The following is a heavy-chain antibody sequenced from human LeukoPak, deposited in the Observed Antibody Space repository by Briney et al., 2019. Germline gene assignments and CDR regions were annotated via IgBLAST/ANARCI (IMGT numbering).Heavy chain of an antibody. CDR3: ARGGGLARPTRFDY. Sequence: SETLSLTCAVYGGSFSGYYWSWIRQPPGKGLEWIGEINHSGSTNYNPSLKSRVTISVDTPKNQFSLKLSSVTAADTAVYYCARGGGLARPTRFDYWGQGTLVTVSS. V-gene: IGHV4-34*01. CDR2: INHSGST. J-gene: IGHJ4*02. CDR1: GGSFSGYY. D-gene: IGHD3-3*02.